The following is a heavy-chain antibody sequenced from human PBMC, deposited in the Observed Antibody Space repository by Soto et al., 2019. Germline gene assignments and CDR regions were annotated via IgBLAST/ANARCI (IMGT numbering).Heavy chain of an antibody. CDR1: GGSISSYY. J-gene: IGHJ4*02. CDR2: IYYSGST. Sequence: KLPETLSLTCTVSGGSISSYYWSWIRQPPGKGLEWIGYIYYSGSTNYNPSLKSRVTISVDTSKNQFSLKLSSVTAADTAVYYCAREGYDIIDYWGQGTLVTVSS. D-gene: IGHD3-22*01. CDR3: AREGYDIIDY. V-gene: IGHV4-59*01.